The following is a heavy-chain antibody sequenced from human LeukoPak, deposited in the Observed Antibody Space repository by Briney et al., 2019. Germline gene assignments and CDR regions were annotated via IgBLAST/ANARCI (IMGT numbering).Heavy chain of an antibody. V-gene: IGHV5-51*01. CDR1: GSSFTGYW. CDR3: ARATTVVTPRALDY. J-gene: IGHJ4*02. Sequence: GEALEFSWEAAGSSFTGYWSGGVRPLPGKGLGWVGIIYPGESDTRYSPSFQGQVNISADKSISTAYLQWSSLTASDTAMYYCARATTVVTPRALDYWGQGTVVTVSS. D-gene: IGHD4-23*01. CDR2: IYPGESDT.